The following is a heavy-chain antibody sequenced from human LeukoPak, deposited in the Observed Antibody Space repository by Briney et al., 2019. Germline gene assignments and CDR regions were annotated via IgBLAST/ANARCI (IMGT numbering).Heavy chain of an antibody. D-gene: IGHD6-13*01. V-gene: IGHV3-30*02. Sequence: GGSLRLSCAASGFTFSSYGMHWVRQAPGKGLEWVAFIRYDGGNKYYADSVKGRFTISRENAKNSLYLQMNSLRVGDTAVYYCAREVSDIAATGYFDLWGRGTLVTVSS. CDR3: AREVSDIAATGYFDL. J-gene: IGHJ2*01. CDR2: IRYDGGNK. CDR1: GFTFSSYG.